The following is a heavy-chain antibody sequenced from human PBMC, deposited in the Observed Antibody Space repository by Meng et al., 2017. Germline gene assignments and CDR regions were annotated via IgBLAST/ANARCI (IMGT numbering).Heavy chain of an antibody. Sequence: VELVQVGAGVKEPGASLRVSCKPSGYSFTAYYIHWVRQAPGQGLEWLGHINPNSGDTLYAQKFQGRVSMTGDTSISTAYVELSSLRSDDTAVYYCVRDENISLGKLFGDYWGQGTMVTVSS. CDR2: INPNSGDT. D-gene: IGHD2-21*01. J-gene: IGHJ4*02. CDR1: GYSFTAYY. V-gene: IGHV1-2*06. CDR3: VRDENISLGKLFGDY.